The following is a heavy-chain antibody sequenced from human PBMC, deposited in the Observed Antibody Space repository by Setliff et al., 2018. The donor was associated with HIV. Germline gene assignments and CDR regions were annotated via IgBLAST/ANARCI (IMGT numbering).Heavy chain of an antibody. V-gene: IGHV4-31*03. D-gene: IGHD3-3*01. Sequence: SETLSLTCTVSGGSISSGSYYWSWIRQHPGKGLEWIGFIYYSGSTYYNPSLKSRVSISVDTSKNQFSLKLYSVTAADTAVYYCARSKTFYDFWGGYYTHGAFKIWGLGTMVTVSS. CDR3: ARSKTFYDFWGGYYTHGAFKI. CDR1: GGSISSGSYY. J-gene: IGHJ3*02. CDR2: IYYSGST.